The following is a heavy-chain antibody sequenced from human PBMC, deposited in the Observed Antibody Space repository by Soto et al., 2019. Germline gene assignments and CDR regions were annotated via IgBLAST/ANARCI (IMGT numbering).Heavy chain of an antibody. CDR1: GFTFSSYA. D-gene: IGHD3-3*01. V-gene: IGHV3-23*01. J-gene: IGHJ4*02. Sequence: LRLSCAASGFTFSSYAMSWVRQAPGKGLEWVSAISGSGGSTYYADSVKGRFTISRDNSKNTLYLQMSSLRAEDTAVYYCANDFWSGPYWGQGTLVTVSS. CDR2: ISGSGGST. CDR3: ANDFWSGPY.